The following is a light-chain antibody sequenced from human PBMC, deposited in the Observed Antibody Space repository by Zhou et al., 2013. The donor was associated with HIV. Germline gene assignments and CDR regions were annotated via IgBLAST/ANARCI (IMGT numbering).Light chain of an antibody. CDR3: QQYKGT. J-gene: IGKJ1*01. CDR2: GAS. Sequence: IQMTQSPSSLSASVGDRVTITCRASQGIGNDLGWYQQKPGKAPQRLVYGASTLESGVPSRFRGSGSGTDFSLTISSLRPEDFATYYCQQYKGTFGQGTRVEIK. V-gene: IGKV1-17*01. CDR1: QGIGND.